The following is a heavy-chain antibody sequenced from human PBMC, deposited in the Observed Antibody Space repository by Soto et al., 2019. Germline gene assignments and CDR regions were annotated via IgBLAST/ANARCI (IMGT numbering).Heavy chain of an antibody. V-gene: IGHV4-59*01. CDR2: IYYSGST. J-gene: IGHJ6*02. CDR1: GGSISSYY. CDR3: ARSEDDYGDYDAYYYGMDV. D-gene: IGHD4-17*01. Sequence: QVQLHESGPGLVKPSETLSLTCTVSGGSISSYYWSWIRQPPGKGLEWIGYIYYSGSTNYNPSLKSRVTISVNTYKNQCSLKLSAVTAADTAVYYCARSEDDYGDYDAYYYGMDVWGQGTTVTVSS.